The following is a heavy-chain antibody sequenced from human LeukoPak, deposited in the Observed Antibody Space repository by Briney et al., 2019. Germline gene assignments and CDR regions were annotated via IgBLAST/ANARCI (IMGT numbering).Heavy chain of an antibody. CDR2: MNPNSGNT. CDR1: GYTFTSYD. Sequence: ASVKVSCKASGYTFTSYDINWVRQATGQGLEWMGWMNPNSGNTGYAQKFQGRVTITRNTSIRTAYMELSSLRSEDTAVYYCARGYGSGSYRPVRYAFDIWGQGTMVTVSS. CDR3: ARGYGSGSYRPVRYAFDI. V-gene: IGHV1-8*03. D-gene: IGHD3-10*01. J-gene: IGHJ3*02.